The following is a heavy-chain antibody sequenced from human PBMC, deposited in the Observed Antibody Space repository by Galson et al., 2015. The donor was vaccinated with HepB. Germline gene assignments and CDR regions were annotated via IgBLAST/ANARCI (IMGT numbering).Heavy chain of an antibody. J-gene: IGHJ5*02. Sequence: SLRLSCAGSGFIFRHHAMAWIRQAPGKGLEWASGINGRGSTRSYSDAVKGRFPISRDNSKDTVFLQMDNLRPEDTAVYYCVKEGAWFGGYWFDPWGQGALVTVS. CDR1: GFIFRHHA. CDR2: INGRGSTR. V-gene: IGHV3-23*01. D-gene: IGHD3-16*01. CDR3: VKEGAWFGGYWFDP.